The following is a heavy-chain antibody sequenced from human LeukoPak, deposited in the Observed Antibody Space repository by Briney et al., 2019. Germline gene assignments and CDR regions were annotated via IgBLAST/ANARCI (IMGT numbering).Heavy chain of an antibody. Sequence: GGSLRLSCAASGVTLSSQGMSGVRQAPGKGLEWVSAISGSGGSTYYADSVKGRFTISRDNSKNTLYLQVNSLRAEDTAVYFCANDPRSIIKAFAFWVQGTMVTVSS. CDR2: ISGSGGST. J-gene: IGHJ3*01. D-gene: IGHD2/OR15-2a*01. CDR1: GVTLSSQG. V-gene: IGHV3-23*01. CDR3: ANDPRSIIKAFAF.